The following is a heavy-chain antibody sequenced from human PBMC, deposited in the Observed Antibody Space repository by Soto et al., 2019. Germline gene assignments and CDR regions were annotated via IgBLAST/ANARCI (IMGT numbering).Heavy chain of an antibody. CDR2: IIPIFGTA. CDR3: ARAGCSGGSCYFLSPWFDP. V-gene: IGHV1-69*01. D-gene: IGHD2-15*01. CDR1: GGTFSSYA. Sequence: QVQLVQSGAEVKKPGSSVKVSCKASGGTFSSYAISWVRQAPGQGLEWMGGIIPIFGTANYAQKFQGRVTNTADESTSTAYMELSSLRSEDTAVYYCARAGCSGGSCYFLSPWFDPWGQGTLVTVSS. J-gene: IGHJ5*02.